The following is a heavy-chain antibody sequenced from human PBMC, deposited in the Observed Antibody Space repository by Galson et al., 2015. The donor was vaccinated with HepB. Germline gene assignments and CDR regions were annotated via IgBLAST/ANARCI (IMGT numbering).Heavy chain of an antibody. CDR3: AKDKASVAAADAFDI. CDR1: GFTFDDYA. V-gene: IGHV3-9*01. Sequence: SLRLSCAASGFTFDDYAMHWVRQAPGKGLEWVSGISWNSGSIGYADSVKGRFTISRDNAKNSLYLQMNSLRAEDTALYYCAKDKASVAAADAFDIWGQGTMVTVSS. CDR2: ISWNSGSI. D-gene: IGHD6-19*01. J-gene: IGHJ3*02.